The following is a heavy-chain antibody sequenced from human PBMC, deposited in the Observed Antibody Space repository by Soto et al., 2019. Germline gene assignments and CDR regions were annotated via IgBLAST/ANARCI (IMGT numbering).Heavy chain of an antibody. CDR1: GFTFSSYL. Sequence: PGGSLRLSCAASGFTFSSYLMHWVRQAPGKGLVWVSRINSYGSSTYYADSVKGRFTISRDNAKNTLYLQMNSLRAEDTAVYYCTTSLSPMDVWGQGTTVTVSS. D-gene: IGHD2-2*01. CDR2: INSYGSST. J-gene: IGHJ6*02. CDR3: TTSLSPMDV. V-gene: IGHV3-74*01.